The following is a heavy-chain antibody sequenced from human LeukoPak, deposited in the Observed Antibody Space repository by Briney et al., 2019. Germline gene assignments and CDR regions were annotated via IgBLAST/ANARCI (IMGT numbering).Heavy chain of an antibody. D-gene: IGHD6-19*01. J-gene: IGHJ5*02. CDR2: INFGGST. Sequence: SETLSLTCTVSGVSISNYFWSWIRQPPGKGLEWIGGIGYINFGGSTNYNPSLESRVTISVDTSKNQFSLKLTSVTAADTAVYYCVRNAAVATSRSWFDPWGQGTLVTVSS. CDR3: VRNAAVATSRSWFDP. CDR1: GVSISNYF. V-gene: IGHV4-59*08.